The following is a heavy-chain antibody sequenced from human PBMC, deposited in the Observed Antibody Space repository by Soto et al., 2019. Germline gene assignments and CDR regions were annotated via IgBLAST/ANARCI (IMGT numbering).Heavy chain of an antibody. CDR2: IYYSGST. CDR3: ARMAMVRGVVAYYYYGMDV. CDR1: GGSVSSGSYY. Sequence: PSETLSLTCTVSGGSVSSGSYYWSWIRQPPGKGLEWIGYIYYSGSTNYNPSLKSRVTISVDTSKNQFSLKLSSVTAADTAVYYCARMAMVRGVVAYYYYGMDVWGQGTTVTVSS. V-gene: IGHV4-61*01. D-gene: IGHD3-10*01. J-gene: IGHJ6*02.